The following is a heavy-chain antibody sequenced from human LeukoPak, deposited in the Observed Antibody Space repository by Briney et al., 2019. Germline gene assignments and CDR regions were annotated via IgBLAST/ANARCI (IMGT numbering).Heavy chain of an antibody. CDR3: ARRGDRWSGLHYYYYGMDV. V-gene: IGHV4-34*01. D-gene: IGHD3-3*01. CDR2: INHSGST. Sequence: PSETLSLTCAVYGGSFSGYYWSWIRQPPGKGLEWIGEINHSGSTNYNPSLKSRVTISVDTSKNQFSLKLSSVTAADTAVYYCARRGDRWSGLHYYYYGMDVWGQGTTVTVSS. J-gene: IGHJ6*02. CDR1: GGSFSGYY.